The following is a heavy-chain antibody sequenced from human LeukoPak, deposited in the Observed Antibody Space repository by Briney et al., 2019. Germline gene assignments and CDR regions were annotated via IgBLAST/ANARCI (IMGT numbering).Heavy chain of an antibody. D-gene: IGHD3-10*01. V-gene: IGHV3-23*01. Sequence: GGSLRLSCAASGFTFSSYGMSWVRQAPGKGLEWVSAISGSGGSTYYADSVKGRLTISRDNSKNTLYLQMNSLRAEDTAVYYCAKRVLLWFGELNYMDVWGKGTTVTISS. J-gene: IGHJ6*03. CDR1: GFTFSSYG. CDR2: ISGSGGST. CDR3: AKRVLLWFGELNYMDV.